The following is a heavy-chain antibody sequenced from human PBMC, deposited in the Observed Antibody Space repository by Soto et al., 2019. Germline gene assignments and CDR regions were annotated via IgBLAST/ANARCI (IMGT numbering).Heavy chain of an antibody. D-gene: IGHD4-17*01. CDR1: GFTFSTYG. CDR3: AKDHAWGRRVTTRFDY. V-gene: IGHV3-23*01. CDR2: ISDSGDST. J-gene: IGHJ4*02. Sequence: EVQLLESGGNLVQPGGSLRLSCAASGFTFSTYGMTWVRQAPGKGLEWVSSISDSGDSTYYVDSVKGRFTISRDNSKNTLFLQMNSLRAEDTAVYYCAKDHAWGRRVTTRFDYWGQGALVTVSS.